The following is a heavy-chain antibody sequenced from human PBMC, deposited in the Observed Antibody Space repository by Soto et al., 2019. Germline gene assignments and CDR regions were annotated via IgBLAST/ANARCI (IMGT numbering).Heavy chain of an antibody. CDR2: ISYDGRNK. D-gene: IGHD3-10*01. J-gene: IGHJ4*02. CDR3: AYDGAC. CDR1: GFIFSNYV. Sequence: QVQLVESGGGVVQPGRSLRLSCAASGFIFSNYVMHWVRQAPGKGLEWVAVISYDGRNKYYAESVKGRFTISRDNSKNTLYLQMNSLRADDSAVYYCAYDGACWGQGTLFTVSS. V-gene: IGHV3-30*18.